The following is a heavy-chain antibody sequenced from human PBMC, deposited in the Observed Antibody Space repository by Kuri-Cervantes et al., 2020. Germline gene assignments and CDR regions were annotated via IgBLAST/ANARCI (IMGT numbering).Heavy chain of an antibody. CDR3: ARGGVTAVAN. CDR1: GFTFSSYS. J-gene: IGHJ4*02. D-gene: IGHD2-21*02. Sequence: GESLKISCAASGFTFSSYSMNWVRQVPGKGLEWVSVIHDGGSTYYADFVKGRFTISRDNAKNSLHLQMNSLRVEGTAVYYCARGGVTAVANWGQGTLVTVSS. CDR2: IHDGGST. V-gene: IGHV3-66*01.